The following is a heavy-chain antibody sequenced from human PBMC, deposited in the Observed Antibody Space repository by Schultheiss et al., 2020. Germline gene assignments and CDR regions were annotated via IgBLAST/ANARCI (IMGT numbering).Heavy chain of an antibody. CDR2: INPNSGGT. J-gene: IGHJ6*03. Sequence: ASVKVSCKASGYTFTGYYMHWVRQAPGQGLEWMGWINPNSGGTNYAQKFQGWVTMTRDTSISTAYMELSRLRSDDTAVYYCARGLANYYYYYMDVWGKVTTVKVSS. CDR3: ARGLANYYYYYMDV. V-gene: IGHV1-2*04. CDR1: GYTFTGYY.